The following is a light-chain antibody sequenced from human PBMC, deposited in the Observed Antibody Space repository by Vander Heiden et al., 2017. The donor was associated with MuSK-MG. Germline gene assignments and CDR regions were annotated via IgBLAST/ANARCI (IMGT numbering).Light chain of an antibody. CDR2: SAS. V-gene: IGKV1-27*01. Sequence: DIHLTQSPSSLSASVGDSVTITCRVSQGIRSYLNWYRQEPRKVPKLLIYSASNLQARVPSRFSGSGSGTDFTLTISSLQPGDVAACYCQRTYNAPHPLTFGGGTKVEIK. CDR3: QRTYNAPHPLT. J-gene: IGKJ4*01. CDR1: QGIRSY.